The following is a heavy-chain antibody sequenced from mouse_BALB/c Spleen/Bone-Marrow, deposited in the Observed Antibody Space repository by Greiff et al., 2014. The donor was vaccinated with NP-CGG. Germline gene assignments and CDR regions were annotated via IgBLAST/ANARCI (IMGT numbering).Heavy chain of an antibody. J-gene: IGHJ3*01. Sequence: EVKVVESGGGLVQPGGSLKLSCAASGFDFSRYWMSWVRQAPGKGLGWIGEINPDSSTINYTPSLKDKFIISRDNAKNTLYLQMSKVRSEDTALYYCAPNWDRGFAYWGQGTLVTVSA. CDR2: INPDSSTI. D-gene: IGHD4-1*01. CDR3: APNWDRGFAY. V-gene: IGHV4-1*02. CDR1: GFDFSRYW.